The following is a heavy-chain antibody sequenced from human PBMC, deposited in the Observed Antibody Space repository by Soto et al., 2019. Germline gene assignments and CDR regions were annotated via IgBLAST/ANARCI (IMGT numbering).Heavy chain of an antibody. D-gene: IGHD2-15*01. CDR3: ARVYCSGGSCYADALDI. Sequence: EASVKVSCKASGYTFTSYGISWVRQAPGQGLEWMGWISAYNGNTNRAQKLQGRVTMTTDTSTSTAYMELRSLRSDDTAVYYCARVYCSGGSCYADALDIWGQGTMVTVSS. V-gene: IGHV1-18*01. J-gene: IGHJ3*02. CDR1: GYTFTSYG. CDR2: ISAYNGNT.